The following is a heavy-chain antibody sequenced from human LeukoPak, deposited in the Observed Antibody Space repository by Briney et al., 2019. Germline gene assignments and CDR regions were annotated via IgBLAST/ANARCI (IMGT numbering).Heavy chain of an antibody. J-gene: IGHJ4*02. CDR2: ISGSGGST. Sequence: GGSLRLSCAASGFTFSSYAMSWVRQAPGKGLEGVSGISGSGGSTYYADSVKGRFTITRDNSKNTLYLQMNSLRAEDTAVYYCAILYSSSWYVGYWGQGTLVTVSS. CDR3: AILYSSSWYVGY. CDR1: GFTFSSYA. V-gene: IGHV3-23*01. D-gene: IGHD6-13*01.